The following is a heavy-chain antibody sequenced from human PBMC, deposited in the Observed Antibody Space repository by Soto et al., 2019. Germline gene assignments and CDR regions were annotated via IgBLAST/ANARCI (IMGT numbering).Heavy chain of an antibody. Sequence: EVQLVQSGGGLVQPGGSLRLSCAASGFTFTNHWMHWVRQVPGKGLVWVSRINKDGSSTSYADFVKGRFTISRDNDNNTLSLQMNSLRVDDTAVYYCARDQHWNNPDHWGQGTLVTVSS. V-gene: IGHV3-74*01. CDR1: GFTFTNHW. D-gene: IGHD1-1*01. CDR2: INKDGSST. J-gene: IGHJ4*02. CDR3: ARDQHWNNPDH.